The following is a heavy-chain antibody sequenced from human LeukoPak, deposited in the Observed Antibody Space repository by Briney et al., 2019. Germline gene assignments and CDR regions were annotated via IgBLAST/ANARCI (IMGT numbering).Heavy chain of an antibody. CDR2: ISASDAAT. V-gene: IGHV3-23*01. CDR1: GLTFSTFA. D-gene: IGHD3-22*01. Sequence: GGSLRLSCEASGLTFSTFAMSWVRQAPGKGPEWVSVISASDAATYYSDSVKGRFTVSRDNSKNTLYLQMNDVRTEDTALYYCTKDRDGSGFLVGGWSDPWGQGTLVTVSS. CDR3: TKDRDGSGFLVGGWSDP. J-gene: IGHJ5*02.